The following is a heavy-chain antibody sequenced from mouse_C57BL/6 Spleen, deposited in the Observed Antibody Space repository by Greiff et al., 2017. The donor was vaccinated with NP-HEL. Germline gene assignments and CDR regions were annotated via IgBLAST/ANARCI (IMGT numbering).Heavy chain of an antibody. Sequence: VQLVESGPELVKPGASVKISCKASGYAFSSSWMNWVKQRPGKGLEWIGRIYPGDGDTNYNGKFKGKATLTADKSSSTAYMQLSSLTSEDSAVDFCAPFITTPLAPFAYWGQGTLVTVSA. D-gene: IGHD1-1*01. J-gene: IGHJ3*01. CDR2: IYPGDGDT. CDR1: GYAFSSSW. V-gene: IGHV1-82*01. CDR3: APFITTPLAPFAY.